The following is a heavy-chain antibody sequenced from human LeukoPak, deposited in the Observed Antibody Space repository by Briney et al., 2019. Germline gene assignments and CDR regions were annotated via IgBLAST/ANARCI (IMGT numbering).Heavy chain of an antibody. Sequence: VASVKVSCKASGYTFTSYDINWVRQATGQGLEWMGWMNPNSGNTGYAQKFQGRVTMTKNTSITTAYMELSSLRSGDTAVYYCARALSWTTDSYYYMDVWGKGTTVTVSS. V-gene: IGHV1-8*01. J-gene: IGHJ6*03. CDR1: GYTFTSYD. CDR2: MNPNSGNT. D-gene: IGHD3/OR15-3a*01. CDR3: ARALSWTTDSYYYMDV.